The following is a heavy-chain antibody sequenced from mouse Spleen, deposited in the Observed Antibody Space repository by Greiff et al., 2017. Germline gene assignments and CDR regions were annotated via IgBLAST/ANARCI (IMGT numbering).Heavy chain of an antibody. J-gene: IGHJ2*01. Sequence: EVQLVESGGGLVQPGGSRKLSCAASGFTFSSFGMHWVRQAPEKGLEWVAYISSGSSTIYYADTVKGRFTISRDNPKNTLFLQMTSLRSEDTAMYYCARSDGSYFDYWGQGTTLTVSS. CDR1: GFTFSSFG. V-gene: IGHV5-17*02. CDR3: ARSDGSYFDY. D-gene: IGHD2-3*01. CDR2: ISSGSSTI.